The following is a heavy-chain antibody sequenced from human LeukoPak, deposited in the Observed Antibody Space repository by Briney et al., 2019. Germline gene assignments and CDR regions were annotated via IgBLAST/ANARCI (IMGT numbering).Heavy chain of an antibody. D-gene: IGHD3-10*01. CDR1: GFTFSSYF. Sequence: GGSLRLSCAASGFTFSSYFMHWVRQAHGKGLVWVSRVSNDGTYTEYADSVKGRFTISRDNAKNTLYLQMNSLRAEDTAVYYCARHLNYYFDYWGQGTLVTVSS. V-gene: IGHV3-74*03. CDR2: VSNDGTYT. J-gene: IGHJ4*02. CDR3: ARHLNYYFDY.